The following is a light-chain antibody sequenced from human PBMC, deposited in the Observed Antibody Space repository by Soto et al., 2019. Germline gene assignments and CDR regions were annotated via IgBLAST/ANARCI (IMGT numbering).Light chain of an antibody. J-gene: IGKJ1*01. V-gene: IGKV1-5*03. Sequence: DIQMTQSPSTLSASVGDRVTITCRASQTIYNWLAWYQQKPGKAPKLLIYKASTLESGVPLRFSGSGSGTEFTLTISSLQPDDLPTYYCQQYKSYSAFGQGTKVEIK. CDR2: KAS. CDR1: QTIYNW. CDR3: QQYKSYSA.